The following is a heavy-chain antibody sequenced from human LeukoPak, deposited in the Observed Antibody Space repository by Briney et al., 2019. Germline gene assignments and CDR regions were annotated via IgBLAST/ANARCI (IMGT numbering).Heavy chain of an antibody. Sequence: GGSLRLSCAASGFTFSSYGMHWVRQAPGKGLEWVAAISYDESNEYYVDSVKGRFTVSRDNSKNTLYLQMNSLRVEDTAVYYCVKVPRSGCCAFDIWGQGTMDTVSS. D-gene: IGHD6-19*01. CDR2: ISYDESNE. CDR3: VKVPRSGCCAFDI. J-gene: IGHJ3*02. V-gene: IGHV3-30*18. CDR1: GFTFSSYG.